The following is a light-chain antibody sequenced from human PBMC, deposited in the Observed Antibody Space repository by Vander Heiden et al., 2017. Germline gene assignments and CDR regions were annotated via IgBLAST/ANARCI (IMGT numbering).Light chain of an antibody. CDR2: DVI. CDR1: SNDVGDYHD. J-gene: IGLJ1*01. CDR3: CSYAGNYVYV. V-gene: IGLV2-11*01. Sequence: QSALTQPRSASGSPGQSVTISCTGTSNDVGDYHDVSWYQQYPGKAPKLIIYDVIKRPSGVPDRLSGSKSGNTASLTISGLQAEDEADYFCCSYAGNYVYVFGSGTTVTV.